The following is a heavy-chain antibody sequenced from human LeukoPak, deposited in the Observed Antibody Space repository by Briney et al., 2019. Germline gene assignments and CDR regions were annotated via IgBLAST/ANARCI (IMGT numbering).Heavy chain of an antibody. Sequence: SETLSLTCTVSGGSISSYYWSWIRQPPGKGLEWIGYIYYSGSTNYNPSLKSRVTISVDTSKNQFSLKLSSVTAADTAVYYCASAPWKVTAIHIDAFDIWGQGTMVTVS. CDR1: GGSISSYY. J-gene: IGHJ3*02. CDR3: ASAPWKVTAIHIDAFDI. CDR2: IYYSGST. D-gene: IGHD2-21*02. V-gene: IGHV4-59*01.